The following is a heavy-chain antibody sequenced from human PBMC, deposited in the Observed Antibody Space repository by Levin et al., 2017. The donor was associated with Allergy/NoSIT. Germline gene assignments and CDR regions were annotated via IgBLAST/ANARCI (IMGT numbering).Heavy chain of an antibody. CDR1: GFTFDDYA. CDR2: ISWNSGSI. V-gene: IGHV3-9*01. CDR3: AKDPDYGGNGQPDY. Sequence: GGSLRLSCAASGFTFDDYAMHWVRQAPGKGLEWVSGISWNSGSIGYADSVKGRFTISRDNAKNSLYLQMNSLRAEDTALYYCAKDPDYGGNGQPDYWGQGTLVTVSS. J-gene: IGHJ4*02. D-gene: IGHD4-23*01.